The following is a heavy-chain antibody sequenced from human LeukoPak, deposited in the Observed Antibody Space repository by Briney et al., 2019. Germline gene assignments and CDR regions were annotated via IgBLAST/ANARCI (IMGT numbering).Heavy chain of an antibody. CDR3: ARCHQLGAFDI. CDR1: GGSIGSYS. D-gene: IGHD1-1*01. Sequence: SETLSLTCTVSGGSIGSYSWSWIRQPPGKGLEWIGYIYYSGSTNYNPSLKSRVTISIDTSKNQFSLKLSSVTAADTAVYYCARCHQLGAFDIWGQGTMVTVSS. CDR2: IYYSGST. J-gene: IGHJ3*02. V-gene: IGHV4-59*01.